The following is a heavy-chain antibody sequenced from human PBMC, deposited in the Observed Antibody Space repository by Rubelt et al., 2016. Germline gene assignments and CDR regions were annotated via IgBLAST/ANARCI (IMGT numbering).Heavy chain of an antibody. CDR3: ATSYYDILTGYYSYYGMDV. D-gene: IGHD3-9*01. Sequence: YYNPSIKSRVTISVDTSKNQFSLKLSSVTAADTAVYYCATSYYDILTGYYSYYGMDVWGQGTTVTVSS. V-gene: IGHV4-39*01. J-gene: IGHJ6*02.